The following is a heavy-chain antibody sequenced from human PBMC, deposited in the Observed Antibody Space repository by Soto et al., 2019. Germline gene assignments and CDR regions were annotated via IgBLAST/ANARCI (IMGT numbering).Heavy chain of an antibody. J-gene: IGHJ5*02. V-gene: IGHV1-69*13. Sequence: ASVKVSCKASGGTFSSYAISWVRQAPGQGLEWMGGIIPIFGTANYAQKFQGRGTITADESTSTAYMELSSLRSEDTAVYYCARPTRYSYDSSGQSAWFDPWRQGTLVTVPQ. D-gene: IGHD3-22*01. CDR2: IIPIFGTA. CDR3: ARPTRYSYDSSGQSAWFDP. CDR1: GGTFSSYA.